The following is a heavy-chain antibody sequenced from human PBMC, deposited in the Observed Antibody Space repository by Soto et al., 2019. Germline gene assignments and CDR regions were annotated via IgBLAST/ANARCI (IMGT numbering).Heavy chain of an antibody. Sequence: GESLKISCKGSGYSFTSYWIGWVRQMPGKGLEWMGIIYPGDSDTRYSPSFQGQVTISADKSISTAYLQWSSLKASDTAMYYCARFGCSSTSCYAYYYYMDVWGKGTTVTVSS. CDR2: IYPGDSDT. CDR3: ARFGCSSTSCYAYYYYMDV. V-gene: IGHV5-51*01. CDR1: GYSFTSYW. J-gene: IGHJ6*03. D-gene: IGHD2-2*01.